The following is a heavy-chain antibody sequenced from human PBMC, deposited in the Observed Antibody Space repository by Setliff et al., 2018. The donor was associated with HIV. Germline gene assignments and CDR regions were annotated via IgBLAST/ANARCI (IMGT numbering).Heavy chain of an antibody. V-gene: IGHV1-3*01. D-gene: IGHD5-18*01. CDR2: INVGNGNT. CDR3: ARDSYGLDY. Sequence: ASVKVSCKASGYTFSGYYTHWVRQAPGQGLEWMGWINVGNGNTKYSQKFQGRVTITRDTSASTAYMELSSLRFEDTAVYYCARDSYGLDYWGQGTLVTVSS. CDR1: GYTFSGYY. J-gene: IGHJ4*02.